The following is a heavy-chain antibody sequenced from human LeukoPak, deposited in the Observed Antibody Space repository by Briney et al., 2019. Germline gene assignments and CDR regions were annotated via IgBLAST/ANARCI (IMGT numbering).Heavy chain of an antibody. CDR2: IYTSGIT. J-gene: IGHJ4*02. D-gene: IGHD3-22*01. CDR3: AREHRDYVGDGYYYGC. CDR1: GGSITNYY. Sequence: SETLSLTCTVSGGSITNYYWSWIRQPAGKGLEWIGRIYTSGITDYNPSLRSRVTLSVNTSKNHFSLKLSSVTAADTAVYFCAREHRDYVGDGYYYGCWGQGTLVTVSS. V-gene: IGHV4-4*07.